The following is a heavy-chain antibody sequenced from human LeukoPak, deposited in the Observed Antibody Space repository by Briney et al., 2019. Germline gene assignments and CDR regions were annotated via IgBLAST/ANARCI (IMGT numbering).Heavy chain of an antibody. D-gene: IGHD4-17*01. V-gene: IGHV4-34*01. CDR1: GGSFSGYY. J-gene: IGHJ4*02. Sequence: SETLSLTCAVYGGSFSGYYWSWLRQPPGEGLEWIGEINHSGSTNYNPSLKSRVTISVDTSKNQFSLKLSSVTAADTAVYYCARPTTVTRFTLGYWGQGTLVTVSS. CDR2: INHSGST. CDR3: ARPTTVTRFTLGY.